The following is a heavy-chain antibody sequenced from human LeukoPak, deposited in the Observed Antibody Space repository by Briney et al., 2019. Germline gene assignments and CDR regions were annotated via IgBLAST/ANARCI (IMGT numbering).Heavy chain of an antibody. CDR3: ATQGSSGWDDAFDI. D-gene: IGHD6-19*01. CDR2: IYPGDSDT. J-gene: IGHJ3*02. Sequence: RGESLKISCKGSGYIFTTYWLGWVRQMPGKGLEWMGIIYPGDSDTRYSPSFQGQVTISADKSISTAYLQWSSLKASDTAMYYCATQGSSGWDDAFDIWGQVTMVTVSS. CDR1: GYIFTTYW. V-gene: IGHV5-51*01.